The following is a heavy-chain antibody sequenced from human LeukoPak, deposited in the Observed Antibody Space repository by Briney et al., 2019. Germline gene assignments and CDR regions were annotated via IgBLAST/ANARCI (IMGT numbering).Heavy chain of an antibody. V-gene: IGHV4-4*07. D-gene: IGHD6-6*01. CDR2: IYTSGST. Sequence: PSETLSLTCTVSGGSISTYYWNWIRQPAGKGLEWIGRIYTSGSTNYNPSLKSRVTISVDTSTNQFSLKLSSVTAADTAVYYCARSSNSPSLPNDYWGQGTLVTVSS. CDR1: GGSISTYY. CDR3: ARSSNSPSLPNDY. J-gene: IGHJ4*02.